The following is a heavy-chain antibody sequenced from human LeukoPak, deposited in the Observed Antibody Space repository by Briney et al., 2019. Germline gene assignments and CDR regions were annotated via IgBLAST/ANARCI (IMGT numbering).Heavy chain of an antibody. J-gene: IGHJ5*02. CDR3: ARVKSTGINYRGLFDP. V-gene: IGHV4-31*03. D-gene: IGHD2-8*02. Sequence: SETLSLTCTVSGGSINSANYYWSWIRQNPGRGLEWIGYMDYSGNTYYNPALTSRVTISLDTSKDHFSLKLSSVTAADTAIYYCARVKSTGINYRGLFDPWGQGTLVTVSS. CDR2: MDYSGNT. CDR1: GGSINSANYY.